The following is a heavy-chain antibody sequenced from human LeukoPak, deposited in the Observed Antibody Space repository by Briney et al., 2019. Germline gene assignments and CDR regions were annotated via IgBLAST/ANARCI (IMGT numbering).Heavy chain of an antibody. CDR1: GGSISSGGYS. CDR3: ARHTILRSSGWYVDY. D-gene: IGHD6-19*01. J-gene: IGHJ4*02. Sequence: SQTLSLTCAVSGGSISSGGYSWSWIRQPPGKGLEWIGYIYHSGSTYYNPSLKSRVTISVDRSKNQFSLKLSPVTAADTAVYYCARHTILRSSGWYVDYWGQGTLVTVSS. CDR2: IYHSGST. V-gene: IGHV4-30-2*01.